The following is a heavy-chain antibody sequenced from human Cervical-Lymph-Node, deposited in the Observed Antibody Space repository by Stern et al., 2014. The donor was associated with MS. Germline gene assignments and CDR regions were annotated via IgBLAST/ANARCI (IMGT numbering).Heavy chain of an antibody. CDR2: VYHSGSA. Sequence: QLPLQESGPGLVKPSGTLSLTCAVSGGSITTDNWWSCVRQPPGKGLAWIGEVYHSGSATYTPSLKSRVTMSVDKSKSQFSLRLTSVTAADTAVYYCARDFEFQLQCDWGQGALVTVSS. V-gene: IGHV4-4*02. CDR1: GGSITTDNW. J-gene: IGHJ4*02. CDR3: ARDFEFQLQCD. D-gene: IGHD2-2*01.